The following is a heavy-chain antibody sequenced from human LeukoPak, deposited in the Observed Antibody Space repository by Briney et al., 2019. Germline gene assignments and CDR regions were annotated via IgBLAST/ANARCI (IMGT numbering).Heavy chain of an antibody. CDR1: GFTFSSSA. Sequence: GGSLRLSCAASGFTFSSSAMHWVRQAPGKGREWVAFIRYDGSNKYYADSVKGRFTISRDNSKNTLYLQMNSLRAEDTAVYYCAKDTRERFDPWGQGTLVTVSS. CDR2: IRYDGSNK. V-gene: IGHV3-30*02. J-gene: IGHJ5*02. D-gene: IGHD1-26*01. CDR3: AKDTRERFDP.